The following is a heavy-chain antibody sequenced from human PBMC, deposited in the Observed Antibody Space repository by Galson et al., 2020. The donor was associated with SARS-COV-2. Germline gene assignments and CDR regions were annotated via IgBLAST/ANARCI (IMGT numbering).Heavy chain of an antibody. CDR3: ARDHASGSYYWFDY. V-gene: IGHV3-9*01. CDR2: ITWNSYIL. Sequence: SLKISCAASGFTLEDYAMHWVRQVPGKGLEWVSGITWNSYILGYTDSVKGRFTISRDNAKNSLYREMNSLRGEDTALYYCARDHASGSYYWFDYWGQGALVTVAS. J-gene: IGHJ4*02. CDR1: GFTLEDYA. D-gene: IGHD3-10*01.